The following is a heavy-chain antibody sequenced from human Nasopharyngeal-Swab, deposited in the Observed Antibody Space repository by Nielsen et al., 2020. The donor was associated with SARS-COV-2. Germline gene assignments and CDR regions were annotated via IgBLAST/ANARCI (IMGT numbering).Heavy chain of an antibody. Sequence: ASVKVSCKASGYTFTSYDINWVRQATGQGLEWMGWMNPNSGNTGYAQKFQGRVTMTRNTSISTAYMELSSLRSEDTVVYYCAREGYCSGGSHLLCFYYGMDVWGQGTTVTVSS. CDR1: GYTFTSYD. V-gene: IGHV1-8*01. J-gene: IGHJ6*02. CDR3: AREGYCSGGSHLLCFYYGMDV. CDR2: MNPNSGNT. D-gene: IGHD2-15*01.